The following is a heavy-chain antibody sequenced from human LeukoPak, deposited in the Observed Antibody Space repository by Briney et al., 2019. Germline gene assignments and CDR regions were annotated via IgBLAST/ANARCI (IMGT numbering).Heavy chain of an antibody. CDR2: IWYDGSNK. CDR3: ARRRLRLGESWIDY. CDR1: GFTFSSYG. V-gene: IGHV3-33*01. J-gene: IGHJ4*02. Sequence: PGGSLRLSCAASGFTFSSYGMPWVRQAPGKGLEWVAVIWYDGSNKYYADSVKGRFTISGDNSKNTLYLQMNSLRAEDTAVYYCARRRLRLGESWIDYWGQGTLVTVSS. D-gene: IGHD3-16*01.